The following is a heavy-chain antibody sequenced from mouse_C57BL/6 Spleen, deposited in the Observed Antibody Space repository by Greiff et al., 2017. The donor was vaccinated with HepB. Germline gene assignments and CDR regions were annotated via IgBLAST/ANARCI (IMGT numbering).Heavy chain of an antibody. V-gene: IGHV5-16*01. J-gene: IGHJ4*01. Sequence: EVKVVESEGGLVQPGSSMKLSCTASGFTFSDYYMAWVRQVPEKGLEWVANINYDGSSTYYLDSLKSRFIISRDNAKNILYLQMSSLKSEDTATYYCARERNLLGAMDYWGQGTSVTVSS. CDR1: GFTFSDYY. CDR2: INYDGSST. CDR3: ARERNLLGAMDY. D-gene: IGHD2-10*01.